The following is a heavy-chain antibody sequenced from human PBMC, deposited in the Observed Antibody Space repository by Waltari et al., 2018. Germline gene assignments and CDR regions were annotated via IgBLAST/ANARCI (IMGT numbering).Heavy chain of an antibody. D-gene: IGHD6-19*01. J-gene: IGHJ4*02. CDR2: IVVGSGNT. V-gene: IGHV1-58*01. Sequence: QMQLVQSGPEVKTPGTSVKVSCKAAGFTFTSSAVQWVRQARGQRLEWIGWIVVGSGNTNYAQKFQERGTITRDMSTSTAYMELSSLRSEDTAVYYCAADRAVAGFFDYWGQGTLVTVSS. CDR1: GFTFTSSA. CDR3: AADRAVAGFFDY.